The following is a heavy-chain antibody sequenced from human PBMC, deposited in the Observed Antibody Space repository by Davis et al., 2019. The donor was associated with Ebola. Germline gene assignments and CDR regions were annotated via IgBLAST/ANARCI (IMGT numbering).Heavy chain of an antibody. CDR3: ARDFVEMATILAGMDV. CDR1: GFTFSSYA. Sequence: PGGSLRLSCAASGFTFSSYAMHWVRQAPGKGLEWVAVILYDGSNKYYADSVKGRFTISRDNSKNTLYLQMNSLRAEDTAVYYCARDFVEMATILAGMDVWGQGTTVTVSS. D-gene: IGHD5-24*01. V-gene: IGHV3-30-3*01. J-gene: IGHJ6*02. CDR2: ILYDGSNK.